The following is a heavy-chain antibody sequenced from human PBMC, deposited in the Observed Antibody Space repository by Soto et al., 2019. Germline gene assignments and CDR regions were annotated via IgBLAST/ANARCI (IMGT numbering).Heavy chain of an antibody. Sequence: WGSLRLSCAASGFIFSSYAMSWVRQAPGKGLEWVSGISGSGGSTYYPDSVKGRFTISRDNSKNTLYLQMNSLRAEDTAVYYCAKEIGEHLWLFDYWGQGTLVTVS. V-gene: IGHV3-23*01. CDR3: AKEIGEHLWLFDY. CDR1: GFIFSSYA. D-gene: IGHD5-18*01. CDR2: ISGSGGST. J-gene: IGHJ4*02.